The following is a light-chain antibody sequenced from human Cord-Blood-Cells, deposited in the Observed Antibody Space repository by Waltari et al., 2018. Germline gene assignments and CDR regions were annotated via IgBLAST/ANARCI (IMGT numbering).Light chain of an antibody. J-gene: IGLJ2*01. CDR1: SSDVGSYNL. CDR3: CSYAGSSTVV. CDR2: EGS. V-gene: IGLV2-23*01. Sequence: QSALTQPASVSGSPGQSITISCTGTSSDVGSYNLVSWYQQHPGKAPKLMIYEGSQRHSGVSNRFSGSKSGNTASLTISGLQAEDEADYYCCSYAGSSTVVFGGGTKLTVL.